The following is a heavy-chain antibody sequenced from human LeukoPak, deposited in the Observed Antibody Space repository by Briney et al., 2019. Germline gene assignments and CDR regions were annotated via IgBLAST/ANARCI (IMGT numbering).Heavy chain of an antibody. D-gene: IGHD3-16*02. J-gene: IGHJ4*02. CDR3: AKDHYDYVWGSYRYRPRFDY. V-gene: IGHV3-23*01. CDR2: ISGSGDST. CDR1: GFTFTNYA. Sequence: PGGSLRLSCAASGFTFTNYAMSWVRQAPGKGLDWVSAISGSGDSTYYADSVKGRFTISRDDSKNTLYLQMNSLRAEDTAVYYCAKDHYDYVWGSYRYRPRFDYWGQGTLVTVSS.